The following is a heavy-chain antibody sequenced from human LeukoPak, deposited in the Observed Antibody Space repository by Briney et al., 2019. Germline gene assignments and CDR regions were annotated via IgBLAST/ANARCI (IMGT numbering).Heavy chain of an antibody. J-gene: IGHJ4*02. D-gene: IGHD6-13*01. CDR3: ARHKIAEYYFDY. CDR1: GGSFSGYY. Sequence: PSETLSLTCAVYGGSFSGYYWSWIRQPPGKGLEWIGEINHSGSTNYNPSLKSRVTISVDTSKNQFSLKLSSVTAADTAVYYCARHKIAEYYFDYWGQGTLVTVSS. CDR2: INHSGST. V-gene: IGHV4-34*01.